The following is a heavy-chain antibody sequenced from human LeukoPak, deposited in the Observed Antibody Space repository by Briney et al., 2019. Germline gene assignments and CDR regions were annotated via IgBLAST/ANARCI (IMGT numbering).Heavy chain of an antibody. CDR1: GGSFSGYY. D-gene: IGHD1-14*01. CDR2: INHSGST. V-gene: IGHV4-34*01. J-gene: IGHJ4*02. CDR3: ARVGTATDPGDY. Sequence: PSETLSLTCAVYGGSFSGYYWSWIRQPPGKGLEWIGEINHSGSTNYNPSLKSRVTLSVDTSKNQFSLKLSSVTAADTAVYYCARVGTATDPGDYWGQGTLVTVSS.